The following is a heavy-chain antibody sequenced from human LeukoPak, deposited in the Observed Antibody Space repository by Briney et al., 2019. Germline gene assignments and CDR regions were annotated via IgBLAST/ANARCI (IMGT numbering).Heavy chain of an antibody. CDR1: RGSISSGGYS. V-gene: IGHV4-30-2*01. J-gene: IGHJ4*02. CDR3: ARGGGYYDSSGYYHEPLCDY. D-gene: IGHD3-22*01. CDR2: IYHSGST. Sequence: SETLSLTCAVSRGSISSGGYSWSWIRQPPGKGLEWIVYIYHSGSTYYNPSLKSRVAISVDRSKNQSSLKLSSVPAAVTAVYYCARGGGYYDSSGYYHEPLCDYWGQGTLVTVSS.